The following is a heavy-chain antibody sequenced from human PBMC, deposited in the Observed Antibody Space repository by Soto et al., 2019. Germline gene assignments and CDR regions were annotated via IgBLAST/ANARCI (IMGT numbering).Heavy chain of an antibody. CDR1: GGTFSSYT. V-gene: IGHV1-69*02. J-gene: IGHJ6*03. CDR3: ARADTAMVRGYYYMDV. CDR2: IIPILGIA. D-gene: IGHD5-18*01. Sequence: ASVKVSCKASGGTFSSYTISWVRQAPGQGLEWMGRIIPILGIANYAQKFQGRVTITADKSTSTAYMELSSLRSEDTAVYYCARADTAMVRGYYYMDVWGKGTTVTVSS.